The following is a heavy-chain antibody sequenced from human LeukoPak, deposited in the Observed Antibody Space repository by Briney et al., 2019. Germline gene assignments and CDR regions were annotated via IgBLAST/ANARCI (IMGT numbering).Heavy chain of an antibody. CDR2: MNPNSGNT. CDR1: GYTLTSYD. J-gene: IGHJ6*02. CDR3: AVYSSSSPWLMDV. Sequence: PSVKVSCKASGYTLTSYDINWVRQATGQGLEWMGWMNPNSGNTGYAQKFQGRVTMTRNTSISTAYMELSSLRSEDTAVYYCAVYSSSSPWLMDVWGQGTTVTVSS. V-gene: IGHV1-8*01. D-gene: IGHD6-6*01.